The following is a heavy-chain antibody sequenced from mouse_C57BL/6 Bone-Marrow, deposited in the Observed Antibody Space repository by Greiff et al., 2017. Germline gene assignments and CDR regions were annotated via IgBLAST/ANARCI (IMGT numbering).Heavy chain of an antibody. CDR2: INPSNGGT. J-gene: IGHJ4*01. D-gene: IGHD1-1*01. Sequence: QVQLKQPGTELVKPGASVKLSCKASGYTFTSYWMHWVKQRPGQGLEWIGNINPSNGGTNYNEKFKNKATLTVDKSSSTAYMQLSSLTSEDSAVYYCARDRLITTGDYAMDYWGQGTSVTVSS. V-gene: IGHV1-53*01. CDR1: GYTFTSYW. CDR3: ARDRLITTGDYAMDY.